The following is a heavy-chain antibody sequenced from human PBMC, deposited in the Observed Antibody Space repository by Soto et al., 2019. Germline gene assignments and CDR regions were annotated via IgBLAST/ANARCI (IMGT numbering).Heavy chain of an antibody. D-gene: IGHD3-9*01. V-gene: IGHV3-23*01. J-gene: IGHJ6*02. CDR1: GFTFSSYA. Sequence: PGGSLRLSCAASGFTFSSYAMSWVRQAPGKGLEWVSSFSGSGDNTDYADSVKGRFTISGDNSKNTLYMQMNSLRAEDTAVYYCAKDRYDILTGYPIQYGMDVWGQGTTVTVSS. CDR3: AKDRYDILTGYPIQYGMDV. CDR2: FSGSGDNT.